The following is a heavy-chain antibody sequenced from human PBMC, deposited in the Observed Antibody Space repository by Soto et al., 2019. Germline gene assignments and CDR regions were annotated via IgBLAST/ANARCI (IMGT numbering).Heavy chain of an antibody. CDR3: AHGRRFGEFDY. Sequence: QITLKESGPTLVKPTQTLTLTCTFSGFSLSTSGVGVSWIRQPPGKALEWLALIYWDDDKRYSPSLKSRLTITKDTSKNQVFLTMTNMDPVDTATYYCAHGRRFGEFDYWGQGTLVTVSS. V-gene: IGHV2-5*02. D-gene: IGHD3-10*01. CDR1: GFSLSTSGVG. CDR2: IYWDDDK. J-gene: IGHJ4*02.